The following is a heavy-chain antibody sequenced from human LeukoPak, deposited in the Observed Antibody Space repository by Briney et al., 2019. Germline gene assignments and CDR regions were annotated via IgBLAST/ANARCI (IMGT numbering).Heavy chain of an antibody. CDR2: INHSGST. D-gene: IGHD3-9*01. CDR3: ARAWGDILTGYYQYYYYGMDV. V-gene: IGHV4-34*01. CDR1: GGSFCGYY. J-gene: IGHJ6*02. Sequence: PSETLSLTCAVYGGSFCGYYWSWIRQPPGKGLEWIGEINHSGSTNYNPSLKSRVTISVDTSKNQFSLKLSSVTAADTAVYYCARAWGDILTGYYQYYYYGMDVWGQGTTVTVSS.